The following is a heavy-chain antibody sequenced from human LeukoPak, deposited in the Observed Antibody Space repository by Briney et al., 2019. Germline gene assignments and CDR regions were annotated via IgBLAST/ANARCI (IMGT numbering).Heavy chain of an antibody. D-gene: IGHD3-10*01. V-gene: IGHV4-4*07. CDR2: IYTSGST. CDR3: ARERRYYGSGSYYRDAFDI. CDR1: GGSISSYY. Sequence: PSETLSLTCSVSGGSISSYYWSWIRQPAGKGLEWIGRIYTSGSTNYNPSLKSRVTISVDTSTNQCPLKLSSVTAADTAVYYCARERRYYGSGSYYRDAFDIWGQGTMVTVSS. J-gene: IGHJ3*02.